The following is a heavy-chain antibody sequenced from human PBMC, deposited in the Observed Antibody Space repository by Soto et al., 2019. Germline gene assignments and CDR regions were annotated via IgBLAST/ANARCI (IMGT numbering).Heavy chain of an antibody. Sequence: VQLLQSGGGLVQPGGSLTLSCGVSGFPFAPSTMSWVRQAPGKGLEWVSTISVSVGSTYSADSVQGRFTVSSDISDNTLFLRMTSLPADDTAVYFCAKRDVPHSTSNAYFYDHWGRGVLVTVSS. CDR2: ISVSVGST. J-gene: IGHJ4*02. V-gene: IGHV3-23*01. CDR3: AKRDVPHSTSNAYFYDH. CDR1: GFPFAPST. D-gene: IGHD2-21*02.